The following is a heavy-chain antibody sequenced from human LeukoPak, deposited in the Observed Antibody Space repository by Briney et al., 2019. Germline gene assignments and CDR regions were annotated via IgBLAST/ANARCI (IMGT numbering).Heavy chain of an antibody. V-gene: IGHV1-2*02. CDR2: IDPYTGNT. CDR1: GYTFVGYY. D-gene: IGHD4-11*01. Sequence: ASVKVSCKASGYTFVGYYLHWVRLAPGQGLEWMAWIDPYTGNTHYAQKFQGRITVTRDTSVSTTYMELSWLTSDDTARYYCAREYSASEHWGQGTLVTVSS. CDR3: AREYSASEH. J-gene: IGHJ4*02.